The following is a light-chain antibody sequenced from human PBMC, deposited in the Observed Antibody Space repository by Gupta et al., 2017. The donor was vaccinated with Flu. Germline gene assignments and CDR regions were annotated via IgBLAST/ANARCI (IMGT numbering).Light chain of an antibody. CDR1: QGISDD. CDR3: KQSNIDPWT. J-gene: IGKJ1*01. Sequence: IPLPQSPSSLSASVGDHVTISCRTSQGISDDLTWFQQNPGKAPKSLVYAASSLQSGVPSKFSGSGSGTEFNLTIRKLQPEDFATYYCKQSNIDPWTFGQGTKV. V-gene: IGKV1-16*02. CDR2: AAS.